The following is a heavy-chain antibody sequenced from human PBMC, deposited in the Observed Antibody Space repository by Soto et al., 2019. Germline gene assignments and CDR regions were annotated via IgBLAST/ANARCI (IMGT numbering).Heavy chain of an antibody. V-gene: IGHV3-30-3*01. J-gene: IGHJ6*02. Sequence: GGSLRLSCAASGFTFSSYAMHWVRQAPGKGLEWVAVISYDGSNKYYADSVKGRFTISRDNSKNTLYLQMNSLRAEDTAVYYCARDLGRAPDIVVVPADLYYYYGMDVWGQGTTVTVSS. CDR3: ARDLGRAPDIVVVPADLYYYYGMDV. CDR1: GFTFSSYA. D-gene: IGHD2-2*01. CDR2: ISYDGSNK.